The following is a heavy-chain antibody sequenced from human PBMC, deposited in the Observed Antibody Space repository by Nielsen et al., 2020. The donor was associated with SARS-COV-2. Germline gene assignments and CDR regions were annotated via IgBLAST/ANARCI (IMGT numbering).Heavy chain of an antibody. Sequence: ASVKVSCKASGYTFTGYYMHWVRQAPGQGLEWMGWINPNSGGTNYAQKFQGWVTMTRDTSISTAYMEPSRLRSDDTAVYYCARVVVAGYGMDVWGQGTTVTVSS. CDR3: ARVVVAGYGMDV. V-gene: IGHV1-2*04. CDR1: GYTFTGYY. D-gene: IGHD2-15*01. CDR2: INPNSGGT. J-gene: IGHJ6*02.